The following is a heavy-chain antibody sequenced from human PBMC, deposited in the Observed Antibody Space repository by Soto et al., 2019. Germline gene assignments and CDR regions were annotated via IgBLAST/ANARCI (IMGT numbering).Heavy chain of an antibody. V-gene: IGHV3-23*01. D-gene: IGHD3-22*01. J-gene: IGHJ4*02. Sequence: PGGSLRLSCAASGFTFSSYAMSWVRQAPGKGLEWVSAISGSGGSTYYADSVKGRFTISRDNSKNTLYLQMNSLRAEDTAVYYCAKDWGSGYYDSSGFDYWGQGTLVTVSS. CDR1: GFTFSSYA. CDR2: ISGSGGST. CDR3: AKDWGSGYYDSSGFDY.